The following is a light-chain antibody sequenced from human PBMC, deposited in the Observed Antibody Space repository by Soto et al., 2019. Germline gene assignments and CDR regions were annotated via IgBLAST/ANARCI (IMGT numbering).Light chain of an antibody. CDR3: SSYTSSSTLYV. J-gene: IGLJ1*01. V-gene: IGLV2-14*01. Sequence: QSALTQPASVSGSPGQSITISCTGTSSDVGGYNYVSWYQQHPGKAPKLMIYEVSNRPSGVSHHFSGSKSGNTASLTISGLQADDEAYYYCSSYTSSSTLYVFGTGTKLTVL. CDR1: SSDVGGYNY. CDR2: EVS.